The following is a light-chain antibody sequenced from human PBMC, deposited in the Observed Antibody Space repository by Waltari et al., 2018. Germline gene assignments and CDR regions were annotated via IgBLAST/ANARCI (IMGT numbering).Light chain of an antibody. CDR3: MQARQTPWT. CDR2: LVS. J-gene: IGKJ1*01. Sequence: DIVMTQSPLSLPVSPGEPASISCRSSQSLLHSSGYTFLDWYLQKPGQSPQRLLYLVSNRASGVPDRFSGSGSGTDFTLKISRVEAEDVGVYYCMQARQTPWTFGQGTKVEIK. V-gene: IGKV2-28*01. CDR1: QSLLHSSGYTF.